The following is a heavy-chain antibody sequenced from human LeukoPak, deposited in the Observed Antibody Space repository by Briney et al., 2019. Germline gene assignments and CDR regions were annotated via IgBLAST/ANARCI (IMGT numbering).Heavy chain of an antibody. CDR1: GGSFSGYY. V-gene: IGHV4-34*01. J-gene: IGHJ4*02. D-gene: IGHD3-3*01. Sequence: SETLSLTCAVYGGSFSGYYWSWIRQPPGKGLEWIGEINHSGSTNYNPSLKSRVTISVDTSKNQFSLKLSSVTAADTAVYYCARLTQYDFWSGYPLTDYWGQGTLVTVSS. CDR2: INHSGST. CDR3: ARLTQYDFWSGYPLTDY.